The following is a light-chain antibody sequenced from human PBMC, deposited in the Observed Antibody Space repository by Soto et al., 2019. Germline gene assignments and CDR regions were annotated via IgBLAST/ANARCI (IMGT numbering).Light chain of an antibody. CDR2: AAS. V-gene: IGKV1-8*01. Sequence: IQMTQSPSSLSASVGDRVTITCRASQGISSYLAWYQQKPGKAPKLLIYAASTLQSGVPSRFSGSGSGTDFTLTIRCLQSEDFATYYCQQYYSYPRTVGQGTKVDIK. CDR3: QQYYSYPRT. CDR1: QGISSY. J-gene: IGKJ1*01.